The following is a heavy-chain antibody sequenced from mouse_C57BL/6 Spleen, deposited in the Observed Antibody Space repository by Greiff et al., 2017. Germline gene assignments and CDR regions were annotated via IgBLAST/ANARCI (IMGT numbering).Heavy chain of an antibody. J-gene: IGHJ2*01. CDR1: GYSITSGYY. CDR2: ISYDGSN. V-gene: IGHV3-6*01. Sequence: VQLKQSGPGLVKPSQSLSLTCSVTGYSITSGYYWNWIRQFPGNKLEWMGYISYDGSNNYNPSLKNRISITRDTSKNQFFLKLNSVTTEDTATYYCAREFSRYYFDYGGQGTTLTVSS. D-gene: IGHD6-2*01. CDR3: AREFSRYYFDY.